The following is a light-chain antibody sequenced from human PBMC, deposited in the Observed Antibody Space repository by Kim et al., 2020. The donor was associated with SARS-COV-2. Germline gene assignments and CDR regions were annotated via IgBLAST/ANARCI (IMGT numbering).Light chain of an antibody. V-gene: IGKV1-39*01. CDR1: QSISTY. CDR3: QQSYSTPLT. CDR2: AAF. Sequence: IQMTQSPSSLSASVGDRVTITCRASQSISTYLNWYQQKPGKAPKLLLFAAFSLQSGVPSRFSGSGSGTDFTLTISSLQPEDFATYYWQQSYSTPLTLGGGTKVDIK. J-gene: IGKJ4*01.